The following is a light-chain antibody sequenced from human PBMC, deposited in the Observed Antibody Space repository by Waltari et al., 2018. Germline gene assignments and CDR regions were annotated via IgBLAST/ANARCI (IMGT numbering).Light chain of an antibody. CDR1: SNDVGGYKY. Sequence: QSALTQPRSVSGSPGQSVTIPCTGTSNDVGGYKYVSWYQQHPGQAPKPIIYDVTKRPSGVPDRFSGSGSGTDFTLTISSLQAEDVAVYYCQQYVRTPSLTFGGGTK. CDR2: DVT. CDR3: QQYVRTPSLT. V-gene: IGLV2-11*01. J-gene: IGLJ2*01.